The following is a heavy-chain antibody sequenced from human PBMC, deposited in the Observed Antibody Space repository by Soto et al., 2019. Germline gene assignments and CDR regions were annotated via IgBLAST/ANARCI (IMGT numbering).Heavy chain of an antibody. CDR1: GGSISSYY. CDR2: IYYSGST. CDR3: SRDPTLRYYYDSSGYPSYFDY. D-gene: IGHD3-22*01. J-gene: IGHJ4*02. Sequence: PSETLSLTCTVSGGSISSYYWSWIRQPPGKGLEWIGYIYYSGSTNYNPSLKSRVTISVDTSKNQFSLKLSSVTAADTAVYYFSRDPTLRYYYDSSGYPSYFDYWGQGTLVTVSS. V-gene: IGHV4-59*01.